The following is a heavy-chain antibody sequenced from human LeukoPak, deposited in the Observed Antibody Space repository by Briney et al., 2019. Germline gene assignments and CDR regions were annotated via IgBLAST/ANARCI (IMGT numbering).Heavy chain of an antibody. J-gene: IGHJ3*02. V-gene: IGHV3-30*02. CDR3: AKDSPSDFDWLLESGFDI. CDR1: GFTFSSYG. CDR2: IRYDGSNK. D-gene: IGHD3-9*01. Sequence: GGSLRLSCAASGFTFSSYGMHWVRQAPGKGLEWVAFIRYDGSNKYYADSVKGRFTISRDNSKNTLYLQMNSLRAEDTAVYYCAKDSPSDFDWLLESGFDIWGQGTMVTVSS.